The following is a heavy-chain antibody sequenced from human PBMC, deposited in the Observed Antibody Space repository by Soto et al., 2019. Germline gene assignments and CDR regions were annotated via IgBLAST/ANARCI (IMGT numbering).Heavy chain of an antibody. D-gene: IGHD6-19*01. Sequence: ASVKVSCKASGYTFTSYYMHWVRQAPGQGLEWMGIINPSGGSTSYAQKFQGRVTMTRDTSTSTVSMEMSSLRSEDTAVYYCARFSGYSSGWATMNYGMDVWGQGTTVTVSS. V-gene: IGHV1-46*01. CDR3: ARFSGYSSGWATMNYGMDV. J-gene: IGHJ6*02. CDR2: INPSGGST. CDR1: GYTFTSYY.